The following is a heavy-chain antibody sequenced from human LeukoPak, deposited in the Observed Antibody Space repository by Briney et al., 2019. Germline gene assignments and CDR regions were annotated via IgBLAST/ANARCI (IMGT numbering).Heavy chain of an antibody. CDR1: GYTFTSHD. J-gene: IGHJ4*02. D-gene: IGHD6-13*01. CDR2: MNPNSGNT. V-gene: IGHV1-8*03. Sequence: GASVKVSCKASGYTFTSHDINWVRQATGQGLEWMGWMNPNSGNTGYAQKFQGRVTIARNTSISTAYMELSSLRSEDTAVYYCARLHSSSWYLYYFDSWGQGTLVTVSS. CDR3: ARLHSSSWYLYYFDS.